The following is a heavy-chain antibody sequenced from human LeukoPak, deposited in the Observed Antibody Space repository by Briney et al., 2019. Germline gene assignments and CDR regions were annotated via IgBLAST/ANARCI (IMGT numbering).Heavy chain of an antibody. J-gene: IGHJ4*02. Sequence: GGSLRLSCAASGFTFSDHYMDWVHQAPGKGLEWVGRIRNKASSYTTAYAASVKGRFTLSRDDSKNSLYLQMNSLKTEGTAVYYCARDSGSYYIDYWGQGTLVTVSS. CDR1: GFTFSDHY. CDR3: ARDSGSYYIDY. CDR2: IRNKASSYTT. D-gene: IGHD1-26*01. V-gene: IGHV3-72*01.